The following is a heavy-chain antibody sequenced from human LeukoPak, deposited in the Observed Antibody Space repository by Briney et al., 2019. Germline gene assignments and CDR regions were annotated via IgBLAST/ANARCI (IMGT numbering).Heavy chain of an antibody. Sequence: SETLSLTCTVSGGSISSGGYYWSWIRQHPGKGLEWIGYIYYSGSTYYNPSLKSRVTISVDTSKNQFSLKLSSVTAADTAVYYCARGYYYDSSGYYYGPFDYWGQGTQVTVSS. D-gene: IGHD3-22*01. CDR1: GGSISSGGYY. CDR2: IYYSGST. CDR3: ARGYYYDSSGYYYGPFDY. V-gene: IGHV4-31*03. J-gene: IGHJ4*02.